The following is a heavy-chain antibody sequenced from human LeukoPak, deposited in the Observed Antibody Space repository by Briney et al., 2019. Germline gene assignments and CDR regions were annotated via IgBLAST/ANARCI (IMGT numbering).Heavy chain of an antibody. D-gene: IGHD2-21*02. V-gene: IGHV3-74*01. CDR2: INSDGSST. J-gene: IGHJ4*02. Sequence: GGSLRLSCAASGFTFSRYWMHWVRQAPGKGLVWVSRINSDGSSTSYADSVKGRFTISRDNARNTLYLQMNSLTAEDTAVYYCANTLRTYCDGDCLGYWGQGTLVTVSS. CDR1: GFTFSRYW. CDR3: ANTLRTYCDGDCLGY.